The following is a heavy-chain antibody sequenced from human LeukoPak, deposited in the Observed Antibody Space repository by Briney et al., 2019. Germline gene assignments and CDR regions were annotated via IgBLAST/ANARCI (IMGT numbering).Heavy chain of an antibody. CDR3: ARDLNPYDSREYKFDP. CDR2: ISSSSTI. V-gene: IGHV3-48*04. J-gene: IGHJ5*02. Sequence: GGSLRLSCAASGFTFSSCSMNWVRQAPGKGLEWVSYISSSSTIYYADSVRGRFTISRDNAKSSLYLQMNSLRAEDTAVYYCARDLNPYDSREYKFDPWGQGTLVTVSS. CDR1: GFTFSSCS. D-gene: IGHD3-22*01.